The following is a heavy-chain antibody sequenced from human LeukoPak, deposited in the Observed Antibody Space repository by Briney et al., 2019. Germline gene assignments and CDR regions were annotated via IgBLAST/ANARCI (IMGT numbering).Heavy chain of an antibody. CDR2: IHPSGST. J-gene: IGHJ4*02. Sequence: SETLSLTCAVSGGSINNNKWWNWVRQPPGKRLEWIGEIHPSGSTRYNPSLKSRLSISIDKSNDQVSLKLGSVTAADTAVYYCATYHDISSGYTFDSWGQGTLVTVSS. D-gene: IGHD3-9*01. CDR3: ATYHDISSGYTFDS. V-gene: IGHV4-4*02. CDR1: GGSINNNKW.